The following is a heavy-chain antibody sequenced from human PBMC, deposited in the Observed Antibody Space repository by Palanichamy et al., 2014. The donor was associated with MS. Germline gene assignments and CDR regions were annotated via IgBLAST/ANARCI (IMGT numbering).Heavy chain of an antibody. V-gene: IGHV3-23*01. J-gene: IGHJ4*02. CDR3: AKDRSVPPRVYFDY. Sequence: EVQLLGSGGGLVQPGGSLRLSCAASGFTFSSYAMSWVRQAPGKGLEWVSTISGSGDNTYYADSVKGRFTISRDNSKNTLYLQMNSLRAEDTAVYYCAKDRSVPPRVYFDYWGQGTLVTVSS. CDR1: GFTFSSYA. D-gene: IGHD2-2*01. CDR2: ISGSGDNT.